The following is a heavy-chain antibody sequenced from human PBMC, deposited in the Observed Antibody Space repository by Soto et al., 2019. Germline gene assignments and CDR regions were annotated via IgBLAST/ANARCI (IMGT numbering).Heavy chain of an antibody. D-gene: IGHD3-10*01. CDR3: AKDQGYYGSGSDYNGEYFDY. Sequence: GGSLRLSCAASGFTFSSYAMSWVRQAPGKGLEWVSAISGSGGSTYYADSVKGRFTISRDNSKNTLYLQMNSLRAEDTAVYYCAKDQGYYGSGSDYNGEYFDYCGQGTLVTVSS. V-gene: IGHV3-23*01. CDR1: GFTFSSYA. CDR2: ISGSGGST. J-gene: IGHJ4*02.